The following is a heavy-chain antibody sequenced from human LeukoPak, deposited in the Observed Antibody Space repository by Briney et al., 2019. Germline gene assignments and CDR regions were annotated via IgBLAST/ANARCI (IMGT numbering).Heavy chain of an antibody. Sequence: SETLTLTCTVSGGAISSGDYYWSWIRQPQGKGREWIVHIYYNGSTYFNPSLKSRVTISVDTSKNQSSLKLSSVTAADTAVYYCARTSLGGARFDPWGQGTLVTVSS. D-gene: IGHD3-10*01. V-gene: IGHV4-30-4*08. CDR3: ARTSLGGARFDP. CDR2: IYYNGST. CDR1: GGAISSGDYY. J-gene: IGHJ5*02.